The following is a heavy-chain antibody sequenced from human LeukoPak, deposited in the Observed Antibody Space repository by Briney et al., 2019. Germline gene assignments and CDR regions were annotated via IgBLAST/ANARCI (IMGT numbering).Heavy chain of an antibody. V-gene: IGHV3-11*06. CDR2: ISSSSSYT. Sequence: GGSLRLSCAASGFTFSDYYMSWIRQAPGKGLEWVSYISSSSSYTNYADSVKGRFTISRDNAKNSLYLQMNSLGAEDTAVYYCARGRYSSGWSHAGFDYWGQGTLVTVSS. D-gene: IGHD6-19*01. J-gene: IGHJ4*02. CDR1: GFTFSDYY. CDR3: ARGRYSSGWSHAGFDY.